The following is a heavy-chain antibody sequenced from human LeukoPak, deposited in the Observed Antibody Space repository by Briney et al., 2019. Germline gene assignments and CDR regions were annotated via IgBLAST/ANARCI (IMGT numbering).Heavy chain of an antibody. V-gene: IGHV3-74*01. Sequence: PGGSLRLSCAASGNYWMHWVRQVPGKGLVWVSHINSDGSWTSYADSVKGRFTISRDNSKNTLYLQMSSLRAEDTAVYYCAKGRPTTLGYCGRSICADWYFDLWGRGTLLSVSS. CDR3: AKGRPTTLGYCGRSICADWYFDL. D-gene: IGHD2-2*01. J-gene: IGHJ2*01. CDR1: GNYW. CDR2: INSDGSWT.